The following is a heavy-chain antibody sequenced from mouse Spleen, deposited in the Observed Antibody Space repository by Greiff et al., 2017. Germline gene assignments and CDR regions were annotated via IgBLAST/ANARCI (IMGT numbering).Heavy chain of an antibody. D-gene: IGHD1-1*01. J-gene: IGHJ2*01. CDR3: ARDYYGSSHVDY. CDR2: IDPANGNT. CDR1: GFNIKDTY. V-gene: IGHV14-3*02. Sequence: EVQLQQSGAELVKPGASVKLSCTASGFNIKDTYMHWVKQRPEQGLEWIGRIDPANGNTKYDPKFQGKATITADTSSNTAYLQLSSLTSEDTAVYYCARDYYGSSHVDYWGQGTTLTVSS.